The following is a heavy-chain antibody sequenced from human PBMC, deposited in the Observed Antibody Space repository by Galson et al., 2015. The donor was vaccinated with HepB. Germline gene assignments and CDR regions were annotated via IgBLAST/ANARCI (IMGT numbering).Heavy chain of an antibody. Sequence: PALVKPTQTLRLTCTFSGFSLRSNGVGVGWIRQSPGKALEWLALIYWDDDERYSPSLSNRLTVTKETSRNRVVLTMTNMDPEDTGTYYCANRRRHSGEFESWGQGILVTVSS. CDR1: GFSLRSNGVG. J-gene: IGHJ4*02. CDR2: IYWDDDE. D-gene: IGHD3-10*01. V-gene: IGHV2-5*02. CDR3: ANRRRHSGEFES.